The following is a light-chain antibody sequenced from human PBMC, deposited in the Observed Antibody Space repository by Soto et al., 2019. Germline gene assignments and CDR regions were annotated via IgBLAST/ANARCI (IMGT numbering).Light chain of an antibody. CDR3: QQYNNWRGT. J-gene: IGKJ1*01. Sequence: EIVLTQSPATLSLSPGARAPLSCRASRGIDTYLAWYQQKRGQAPRLLIYDASNRTTGIPARFSGSGSGTEFTLTISSLQSEDFAVYYCQQYNNWRGTFGQGTKVDI. V-gene: IGKV3-11*01. CDR2: DAS. CDR1: RGIDTY.